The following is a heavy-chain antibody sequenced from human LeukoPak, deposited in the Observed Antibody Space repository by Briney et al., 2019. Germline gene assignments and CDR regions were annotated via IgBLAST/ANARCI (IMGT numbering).Heavy chain of an antibody. CDR2: IYRSGTS. J-gene: IGHJ4*02. Sequence: SETLSLTCTVSGYSINGGYYWGWIRQPPGKGLEWIGIIYRSGTSYSNPSLKSRVTISVDTSKNQFSLKLSSVTAEDTAVYYCARGAYSYVGYFDYWGQGTLVTVSS. CDR1: GYSINGGYY. CDR3: ARGAYSYVGYFDY. D-gene: IGHD5-18*01. V-gene: IGHV4-38-2*02.